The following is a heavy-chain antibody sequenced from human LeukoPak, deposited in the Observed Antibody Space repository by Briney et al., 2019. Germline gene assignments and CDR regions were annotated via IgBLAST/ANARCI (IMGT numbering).Heavy chain of an antibody. CDR3: TTDYSSSWTHGMDV. D-gene: IGHD6-13*01. CDR2: IKSKTDGGTT. V-gene: IGHV3-15*01. Sequence: GGSLRLSCAASGFTFSNAWMSWVRQAPGKGLEWVGGIKSKTDGGTTDYAAPVKGRFTISRDDSKNTLYLQMNSLKTEDTAVYYCTTDYSSSWTHGMDVWGQGTTVTVSS. J-gene: IGHJ6*02. CDR1: GFTFSNAW.